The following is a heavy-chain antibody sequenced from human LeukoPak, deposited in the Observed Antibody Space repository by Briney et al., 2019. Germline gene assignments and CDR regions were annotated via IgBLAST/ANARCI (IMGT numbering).Heavy chain of an antibody. CDR2: IYTSGST. CDR3: ARGLQDYDYVWGSYRYFDY. V-gene: IGHV4-4*07. Sequence: SETLSLTCTASGGSISSYYWSWIRQPAGKGLEWIGRIYTSGSTNYNPSLKSRVAMSVDTSKNQFSLKLSSVTAADTAVYYCARGLQDYDYVWGSYRYFDYWGQGTLVTVSS. CDR1: GGSISSYY. D-gene: IGHD3-16*02. J-gene: IGHJ4*02.